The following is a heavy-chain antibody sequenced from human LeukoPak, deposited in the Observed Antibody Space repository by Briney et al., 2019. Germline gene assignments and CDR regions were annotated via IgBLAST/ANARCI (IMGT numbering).Heavy chain of an antibody. Sequence: GGSLRLSCAASGFTFDDYGMSRVRQAPGKGLEWVSGINWNGGSTGYADSVKGRFTISRDNAKNSLYLQMNSLRAEDTALYYCARDGVMGATRYYYYMDVWGKGTTVTVSS. CDR1: GFTFDDYG. CDR2: INWNGGST. CDR3: ARDGVMGATRYYYYMDV. J-gene: IGHJ6*03. V-gene: IGHV3-20*04. D-gene: IGHD1-26*01.